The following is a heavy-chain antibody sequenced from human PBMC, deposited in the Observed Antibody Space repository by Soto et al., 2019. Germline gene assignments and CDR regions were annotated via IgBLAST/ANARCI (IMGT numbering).Heavy chain of an antibody. D-gene: IGHD4-17*01. V-gene: IGHV1-69*02. CDR1: GGTFSSYT. J-gene: IGHJ6*02. CDR2: IIPILGIA. Sequence: QVQLVQSGAEVKKPGSSVKVSCKASGGTFSSYTISWVRQAPGQGLEWMGRIIPILGIANYAQKFQGRVTITADKSTSTAYMELCSLRSDATAVYYCAILPMPTVTTYSYYGMDVWGQGTTVTVSS. CDR3: AILPMPTVTTYSYYGMDV.